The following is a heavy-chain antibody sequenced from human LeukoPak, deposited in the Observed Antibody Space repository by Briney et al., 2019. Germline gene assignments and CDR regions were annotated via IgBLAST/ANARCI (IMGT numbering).Heavy chain of an antibody. V-gene: IGHV4-30-4*01. Sequence: PSQTLSLTCTVSGGSISSGDYYWSWIRQPPGKGLEWIGYIYYSGSTYYNPSLKSRVTISVDTSKNQFSLKLSSVTAADTAVYYCARELSHYYDSSGYLRDWGQGTLVTVSS. CDR2: IYYSGST. J-gene: IGHJ4*02. CDR1: GGSISSGDYY. CDR3: ARELSHYYDSSGYLRD. D-gene: IGHD3-22*01.